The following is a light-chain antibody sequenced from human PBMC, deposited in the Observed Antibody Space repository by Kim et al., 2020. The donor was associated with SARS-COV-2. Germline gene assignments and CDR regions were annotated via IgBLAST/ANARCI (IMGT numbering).Light chain of an antibody. V-gene: IGKV3D-20*01. CDR3: HQYGSSPWT. J-gene: IGKJ1*01. CDR1: QSVDSSY. CDR2: DAS. Sequence: SPGERATLSCGASQSVDSSYLAWYQQKPGLAPRLLIYDASIRSTGIPDRFSGSGSGTDFTLTISRLEPEDFAVYYCHQYGSSPWTFGQGTKVDIK.